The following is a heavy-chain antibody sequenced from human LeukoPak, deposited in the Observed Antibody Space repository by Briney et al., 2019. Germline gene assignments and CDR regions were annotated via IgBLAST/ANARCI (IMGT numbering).Heavy chain of an antibody. J-gene: IGHJ4*02. CDR3: ARDRGAVAGRNYFDY. Sequence: ASVKVSCKASGYTFTSYYMHWVRQAPGQGLEWMGIINPSGGSTSYAQKFQGRVTMTRDTSTSTVYMELSSLRSEDTAVYYCARDRGAVAGRNYFDYWGQGTLVTVSS. D-gene: IGHD6-19*01. CDR1: GYTFTSYY. CDR2: INPSGGST. V-gene: IGHV1-46*01.